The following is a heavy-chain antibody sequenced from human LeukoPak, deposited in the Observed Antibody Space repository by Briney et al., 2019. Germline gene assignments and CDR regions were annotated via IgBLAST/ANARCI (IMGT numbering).Heavy chain of an antibody. CDR2: IYPGDSDT. Sequence: GESLKISCKGSGYSFSSYWIGWVRQMPGKGLEWMGVIYPGDSDTRYSPSFQGQVTISVDKSISTAYLQWSSLKASDTAMYYCARIYSSSSSWFDPWGQGTLVTVSS. D-gene: IGHD6-13*01. V-gene: IGHV5-51*01. CDR3: ARIYSSSSSWFDP. J-gene: IGHJ5*02. CDR1: GYSFSSYW.